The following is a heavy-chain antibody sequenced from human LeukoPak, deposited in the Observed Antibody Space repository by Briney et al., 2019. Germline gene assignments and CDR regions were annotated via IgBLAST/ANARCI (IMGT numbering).Heavy chain of an antibody. Sequence: ASVKVSCKASGYTFTSYGISWVRQAPVQGLEWMGWISAYNGNTNYAQKLQGRVTMTTDTSTSTAYMELRSLRSDDTAVYYCARDDWYYDSSGYRGDYWGQGTLVTVSS. CDR2: ISAYNGNT. CDR3: ARDDWYYDSSGYRGDY. V-gene: IGHV1-18*01. CDR1: GYTFTSYG. J-gene: IGHJ4*02. D-gene: IGHD3-22*01.